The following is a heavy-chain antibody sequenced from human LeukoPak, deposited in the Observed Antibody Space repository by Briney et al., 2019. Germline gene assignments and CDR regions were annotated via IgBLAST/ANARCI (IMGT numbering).Heavy chain of an antibody. D-gene: IGHD5-18*01. CDR3: ARGIQLWLMGY. J-gene: IGHJ4*02. Sequence: GGSLRLSCAASGFTFSSYSMNWVRQAPGKGLEWVSYISSSSSTIYYADSVKGRSTISRDNAKNSLYLQMNSLRAEDTAVYYCARGIQLWLMGYWGQGTLVTVSS. CDR1: GFTFSSYS. V-gene: IGHV3-48*01. CDR2: ISSSSSTI.